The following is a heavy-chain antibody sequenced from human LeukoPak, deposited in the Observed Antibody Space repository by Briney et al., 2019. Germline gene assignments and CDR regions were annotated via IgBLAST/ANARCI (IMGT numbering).Heavy chain of an antibody. CDR2: IFASGST. V-gene: IGHV4-4*07. CDR1: GGSIGSYY. D-gene: IGHD3-10*01. J-gene: IGHJ6*02. CDR3: ARAIFGDSYHGIDV. Sequence: SETLSLTCTVSGGSIGSYYWTWIRQPAGKGLEWIGRIFASGSTNYNPSLKGRVTMSVDTSKKQFSLRLTSMSAADTAVYFCARAIFGDSYHGIDVWGQGTTVTVSS.